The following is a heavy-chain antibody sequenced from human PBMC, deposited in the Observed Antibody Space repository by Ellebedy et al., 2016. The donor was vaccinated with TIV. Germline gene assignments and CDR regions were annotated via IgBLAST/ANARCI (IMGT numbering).Heavy chain of an antibody. J-gene: IGHJ4*02. Sequence: GESLKISXAASGFTFSSYSMNWVRQAPGKGLEWVSSISSSSSYIYYADSVKGRFTISRDNAKNSLYLQMNSLRAEDTAVYYCARDSRPYYDTSGPDYWGQGTLVTVSS. CDR3: ARDSRPYYDTSGPDY. D-gene: IGHD3-22*01. CDR1: GFTFSSYS. V-gene: IGHV3-21*01. CDR2: ISSSSSYI.